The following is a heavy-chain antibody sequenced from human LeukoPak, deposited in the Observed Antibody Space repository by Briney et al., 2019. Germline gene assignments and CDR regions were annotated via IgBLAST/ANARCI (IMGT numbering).Heavy chain of an antibody. CDR3: AKDHPTPGGYSGYDEPGSSDAFDI. CDR1: GFTFSSYA. V-gene: IGHV3-23*01. CDR2: ISGSGGST. D-gene: IGHD5-12*01. J-gene: IGHJ3*02. Sequence: GGSLRLSCAASGFTFSSYAMSWVRQAPGKGLEWVPAISGSGGSTYYADSVKGRFTISRDNSKNTLYLQMNSLRAEDTAVYYCAKDHPTPGGYSGYDEPGSSDAFDIWGQGTMVTVSS.